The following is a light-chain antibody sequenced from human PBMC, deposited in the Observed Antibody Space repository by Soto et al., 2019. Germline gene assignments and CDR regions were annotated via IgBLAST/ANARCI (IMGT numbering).Light chain of an antibody. V-gene: IGKV1-5*01. CDR2: DAS. Sequence: GDRVTITCRASQRVSTWLAWYQQKPGKAPKLLIYDASSLQSGVPSRFSGSGSGTEFTLTISSLQPEDFATYYCLQHDTYPWTFGQGTKVEIK. CDR1: QRVSTW. CDR3: LQHDTYPWT. J-gene: IGKJ1*01.